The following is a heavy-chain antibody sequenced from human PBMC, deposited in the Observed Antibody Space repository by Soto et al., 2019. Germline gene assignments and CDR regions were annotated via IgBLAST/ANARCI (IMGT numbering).Heavy chain of an antibody. D-gene: IGHD3-22*01. CDR1: GYSFSGYW. Sequence: ESLKISCTSSGYSFSGYWITWVRQKPGKGLEWMGRIDPSDSQTYYSPSFRGHVTISATKSITTVFLQWSSLRASDTAMYYCARQIYDSDTGPNFQYYFDSWGQGTPVTVSS. V-gene: IGHV5-10-1*01. CDR3: ARQIYDSDTGPNFQYYFDS. J-gene: IGHJ4*02. CDR2: IDPSDSQT.